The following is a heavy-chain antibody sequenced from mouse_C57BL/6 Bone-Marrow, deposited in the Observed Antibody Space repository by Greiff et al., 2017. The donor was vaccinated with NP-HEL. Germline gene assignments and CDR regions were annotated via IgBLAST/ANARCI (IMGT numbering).Heavy chain of an antibody. CDR2: ISSGSSTI. CDR1: GFTFSDYG. J-gene: IGHJ2*01. Sequence: DVQLQESGGGLVKPGGSLKLSCAASGFTFSDYGMHWVRQAPEKGLEWVAYISSGSSTIYYADTVKGRFTISRDNAKNTLFLQMTSLRSEDTAMYYCARFYYSNYYFDYWGQGTTLTVSS. D-gene: IGHD2-5*01. CDR3: ARFYYSNYYFDY. V-gene: IGHV5-17*01.